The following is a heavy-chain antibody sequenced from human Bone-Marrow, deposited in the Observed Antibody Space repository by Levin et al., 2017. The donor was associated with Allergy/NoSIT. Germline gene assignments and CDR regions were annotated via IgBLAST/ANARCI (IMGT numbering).Heavy chain of an antibody. V-gene: IGHV3-21*01. CDR2: ISSSSSYI. J-gene: IGHJ6*02. Sequence: GESLKISCAASGFTFSSYSMNWVRQAPGKGLEWVSSISSSSSYIYYADSVKGRFTISRDNAKNSLYLQMNSLRAEDTAVYYCARDIVVVVAARVYYYGMDVWGQGTTVTVSS. D-gene: IGHD2-15*01. CDR3: ARDIVVVVAARVYYYGMDV. CDR1: GFTFSSYS.